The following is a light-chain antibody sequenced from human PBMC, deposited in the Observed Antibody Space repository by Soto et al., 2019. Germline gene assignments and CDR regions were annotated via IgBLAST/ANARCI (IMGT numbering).Light chain of an antibody. CDR3: QQRRDWPIT. V-gene: IGKV3-11*01. CDR1: QSVNQY. CDR2: EAT. Sequence: EIVLTQSPATLPLSPGERATLSCRASQSVNQYLAWSQQKPGQAPRLHIYEATNGATGIPARFSGSGSGTDFTLTISSLVPEDFALYYCQQRRDWPITFGQGTRLEMK. J-gene: IGKJ5*01.